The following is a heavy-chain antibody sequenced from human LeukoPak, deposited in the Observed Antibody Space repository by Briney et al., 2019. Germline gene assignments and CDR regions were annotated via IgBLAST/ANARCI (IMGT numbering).Heavy chain of an antibody. J-gene: IGHJ3*02. CDR3: AKDLYGSGSYYNVIGAFDI. CDR2: ISWNSGSI. Sequence: GRSLRLSCAASGFTFDDYAMHWVRQTPGKGLEWVSGISWNSGSIGYADSVKGRFTISRDNAKNSLYLQMNSLRAEDTALYYCAKDLYGSGSYYNVIGAFDIWGQGTMVTVSS. CDR1: GFTFDDYA. D-gene: IGHD3-10*01. V-gene: IGHV3-9*01.